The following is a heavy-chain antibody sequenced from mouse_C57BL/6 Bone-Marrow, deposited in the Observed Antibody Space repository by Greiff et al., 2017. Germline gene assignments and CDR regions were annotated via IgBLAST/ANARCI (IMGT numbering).Heavy chain of an antibody. CDR3: ARSEYYCGTHDY. D-gene: IGHD1-1*01. CDR1: GYTFTSYW. J-gene: IGHJ2*01. CDR2: IHPNSGST. V-gene: IGHV1-64*01. Sequence: QVQLQQPGAELVKPGASVKLSCKASGYTFTSYWMHWVKQRPGQGLEWIGMIHPNSGSTNYNEKFKSKATLTVDKSSSTAYMQLSSLTSEDSAVYYCARSEYYCGTHDYWGQGTTLTVSS.